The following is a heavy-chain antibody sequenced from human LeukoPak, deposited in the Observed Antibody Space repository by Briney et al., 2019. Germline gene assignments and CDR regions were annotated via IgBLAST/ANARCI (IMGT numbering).Heavy chain of an antibody. CDR1: GGSISSSSYY. D-gene: IGHD2-21*02. Sequence: SETLSLTCTVSGGSISSSSYYWGWIRQPPGKGLEWIGSIYYSGSTYYNPSLKSRVTISVDTSKNQFSLKLSSVTAADTAVYYCARHQDGDCYSACDWFDPWGQGTLVTVSS. V-gene: IGHV4-39*01. CDR2: IYYSGST. J-gene: IGHJ5*02. CDR3: ARHQDGDCYSACDWFDP.